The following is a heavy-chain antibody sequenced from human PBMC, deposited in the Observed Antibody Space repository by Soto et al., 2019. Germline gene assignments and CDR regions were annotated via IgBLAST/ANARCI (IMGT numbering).Heavy chain of an antibody. CDR2: IYHSAST. D-gene: IGHD2-15*01. Sequence: SETLSLTCAVSGYSISSGYYWGWIRQPPGKGLEWIGSIYHSASTYYNPSLKSRVTISVDTSKNQFSLKLSSVTAADTAVYYCARSLGPKDIVVVVAATPSGYFDYWGQGTLVTVSS. V-gene: IGHV4-38-2*01. CDR3: ARSLGPKDIVVVVAATPSGYFDY. CDR1: GYSISSGYY. J-gene: IGHJ4*02.